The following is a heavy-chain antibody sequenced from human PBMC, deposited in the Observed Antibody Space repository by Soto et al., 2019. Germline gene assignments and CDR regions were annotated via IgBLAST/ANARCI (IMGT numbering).Heavy chain of an antibody. Sequence: EVQLVESGGGLVQPGGSLKLSCAASGCTFSASAVHWVRQASGKGLEWVGRVRSKANNYATAYAASVKGRFTVSRDDSKNTAYLQINSLKAEDTAVYYCTRLSIYCTNGVSSPLAWGQRTLVTVSS. V-gene: IGHV3-73*01. CDR2: VRSKANNYAT. D-gene: IGHD2-8*01. CDR1: GCTFSASA. CDR3: TRLSIYCTNGVSSPLA. J-gene: IGHJ5*02.